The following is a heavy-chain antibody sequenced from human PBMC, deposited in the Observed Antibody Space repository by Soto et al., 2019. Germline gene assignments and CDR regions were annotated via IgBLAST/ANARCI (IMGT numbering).Heavy chain of an antibody. CDR1: GYAFTTYG. D-gene: IGHD1-1*01. CDR2: ISAHNGNT. J-gene: IGHJ4*01. V-gene: IGHV1-18*01. CDR3: ARGRYGDY. Sequence: QVHLVQSGAEVKNPGASVKVSCKGSGYAFTTYGITWVRQAPGQGLEWMGWISAHNGNTNYAQKLQGRVTVTRDTATSTAYMELRSLRSDDTAVYYCARGRYGDYLGHRALVTVSS.